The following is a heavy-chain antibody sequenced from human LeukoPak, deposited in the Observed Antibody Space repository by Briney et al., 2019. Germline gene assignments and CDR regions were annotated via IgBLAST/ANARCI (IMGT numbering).Heavy chain of an antibody. J-gene: IGHJ5*02. D-gene: IGHD4-17*01. CDR2: INPNSGDT. V-gene: IGHV1-2*02. CDR3: ARGVSNGAYGRRFDP. Sequence: GASVKVSCKAFGYTFTDYYIHWVRQAPAPGQGFEWMGWINPNSGDTNYAQKFQGRLTLTRDTSISTGYMDLTRQTSDDTAVYYCARGVSNGAYGRRFDPWGQGTLVTVSS. CDR1: GYTFTDYY.